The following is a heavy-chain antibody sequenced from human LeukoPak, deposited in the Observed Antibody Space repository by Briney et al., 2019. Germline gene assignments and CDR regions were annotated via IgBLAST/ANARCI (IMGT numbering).Heavy chain of an antibody. CDR1: GFTFSSYA. J-gene: IGHJ4*02. CDR2: ISYDGSNK. Sequence: PGGSLRLSCAASGFTFSSYAMHWVRQAPGKGLEWVAVISYDGSNKYYADSVKGRFTVSRDNSKNTLYLQMNSLRADDTAVYFCAKRGVVIRVILVGFHKEAYYFDSWGQGALVTVSS. V-gene: IGHV3-30*04. D-gene: IGHD3-22*01. CDR3: AKRGVVIRVILVGFHKEAYYFDS.